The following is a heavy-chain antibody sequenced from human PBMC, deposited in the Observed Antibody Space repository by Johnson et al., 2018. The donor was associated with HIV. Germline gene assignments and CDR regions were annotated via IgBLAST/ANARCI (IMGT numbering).Heavy chain of an antibody. CDR1: GFTFDDYG. CDR3: ATGENLKWELRFVDAFDI. J-gene: IGHJ3*02. CDR2: INWNGGST. D-gene: IGHD1-26*01. Sequence: VQLVESGGGVVQPGRSLRLPCAASGFTFDDYGMSWVRQAPEKGLEWVSGINWNGGSTGYADSVKGRFTISRDNAKNSLYLQMNSLRAEDTALYYCATGENLKWELRFVDAFDIWGQGTMVTVSS. V-gene: IGHV3-20*04.